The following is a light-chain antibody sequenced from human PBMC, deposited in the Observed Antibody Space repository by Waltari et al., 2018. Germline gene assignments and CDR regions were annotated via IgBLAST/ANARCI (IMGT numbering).Light chain of an antibody. J-gene: IGKJ2*01. Sequence: DTQVTQSPSTLSASVGDSVTITCRASQTILTWMAWYQQKPGKAHKLLIYKASRLESGVPSRFSGTASGTEFTLTISSLQPDDSATYYCQQYHDYSTFGQGTKLEIK. V-gene: IGKV1-5*03. CDR3: QQYHDYST. CDR1: QTILTW. CDR2: KAS.